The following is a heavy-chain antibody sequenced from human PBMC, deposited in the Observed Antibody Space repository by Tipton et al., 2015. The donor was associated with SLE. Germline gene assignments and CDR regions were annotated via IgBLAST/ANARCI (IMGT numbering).Heavy chain of an antibody. V-gene: IGHV4-59*12. CDR3: ARDSGDFGDCFDY. CDR2: SFYGGTA. CDR1: GGSISSYY. J-gene: IGHJ4*02. D-gene: IGHD3-16*01. Sequence: TLSLTCTVSGGSISSYYWNWIRQPPGKGLEWIGYSFYGGTATYNPSLKSRVAISIDKAKNQFSLKLTSVTAADTAVYYCARDSGDFGDCFDYWGQGTLVTVSA.